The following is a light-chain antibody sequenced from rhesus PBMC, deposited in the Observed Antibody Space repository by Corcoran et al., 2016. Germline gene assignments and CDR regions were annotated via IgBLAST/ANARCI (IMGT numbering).Light chain of an antibody. J-gene: IGKJ2*01. CDR3: LQYSSSPYS. CDR2: KAS. CDR1: QSIRSW. Sequence: DIQMTQSPSSLSASVGDTVTITCRASQSIRSWLDWYQQKTGKAPKIQLYKASRLQSGVPSRFSGSGSGTDFTLTISSLQPEDFATYYCLQYSSSPYSFGQGTKVEIK. V-gene: IGKV1-22*01.